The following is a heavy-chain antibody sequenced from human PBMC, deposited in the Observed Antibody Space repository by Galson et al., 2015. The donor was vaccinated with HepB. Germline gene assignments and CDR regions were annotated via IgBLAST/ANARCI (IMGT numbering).Heavy chain of an antibody. D-gene: IGHD3-3*01. Sequence: LRLSCAASGFTFSNYAMSWVRQAPGKGLECVSGISGSGGSIYYADSVKGRFTISRDNSKNTLYLQMNSLRAEDTAVYYCARDGDEYDFWSGYYTMKGWFDPWGQGTLVTVSS. CDR1: GFTFSNYA. J-gene: IGHJ5*02. V-gene: IGHV3-23*01. CDR3: ARDGDEYDFWSGYYTMKGWFDP. CDR2: ISGSGGSI.